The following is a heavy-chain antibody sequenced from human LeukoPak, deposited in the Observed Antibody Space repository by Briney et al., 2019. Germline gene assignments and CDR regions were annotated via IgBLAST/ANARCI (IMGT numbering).Heavy chain of an antibody. D-gene: IGHD6-19*01. V-gene: IGHV3-23*01. CDR2: ISGSGGST. Sequence: GGSLRLSCAASGFTFSSYAMSWVRQAPGKGLEWVSAISGSGGSTYYADSVKGRFTISRDNSKNTPYQQMNSLRAEDTAVYYCAKGGQWLVYYFDYWGQGTLVTVSS. CDR1: GFTFSSYA. CDR3: AKGGQWLVYYFDY. J-gene: IGHJ4*02.